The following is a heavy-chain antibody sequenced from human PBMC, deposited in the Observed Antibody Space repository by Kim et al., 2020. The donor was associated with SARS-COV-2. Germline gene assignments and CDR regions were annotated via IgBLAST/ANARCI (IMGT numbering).Heavy chain of an antibody. CDR1: GGTFSSYA. J-gene: IGHJ3*02. V-gene: IGHV1-69*13. CDR3: ARDTSHSGYDSDAFDI. D-gene: IGHD5-12*01. CDR2: IIPIFGTA. Sequence: SVKVSCKASGGTFSSYAISWVRQAPGQGLEWMGGIIPIFGTANYAQKFQGRGTITADESTSTAYMELSSLRSEDTAVYYCARDTSHSGYDSDAFDIWGQGTMVTVSS.